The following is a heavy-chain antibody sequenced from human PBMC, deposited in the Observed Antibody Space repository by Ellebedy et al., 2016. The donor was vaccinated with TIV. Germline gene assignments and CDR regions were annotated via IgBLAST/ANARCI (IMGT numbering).Heavy chain of an antibody. J-gene: IGHJ6*02. Sequence: ASVKVSCKGSGYSFTSYWIGWVRQMPGKGLEWMGIIYPGDSDTRYSPSFQGQVTISADKSISTAYLQWSSLKASDAAMYYCARHAAFSKDTYFGMDVWGQGTTVTVSS. V-gene: IGHV5-51*01. CDR2: IYPGDSDT. CDR3: ARHAAFSKDTYFGMDV. D-gene: IGHD5-18*01. CDR1: GYSFTSYW.